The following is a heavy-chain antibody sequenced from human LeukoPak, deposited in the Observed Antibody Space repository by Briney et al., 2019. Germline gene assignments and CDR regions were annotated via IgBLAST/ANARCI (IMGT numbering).Heavy chain of an antibody. J-gene: IGHJ4*02. CDR2: ISNNGGYT. V-gene: IGHV3-23*01. Sequence: GGSLRLACAASGFTFSSSAMSWVRQAPGKGLEWVSAISNNGGYTYYADSVQGRFTISRDNSKSTLCLQMNSLRAEDTAVYYCAKQLGYCSDGSCYFPYWGQGTLVTVSS. CDR3: AKQLGYCSDGSCYFPY. CDR1: GFTFSSSA. D-gene: IGHD2-15*01.